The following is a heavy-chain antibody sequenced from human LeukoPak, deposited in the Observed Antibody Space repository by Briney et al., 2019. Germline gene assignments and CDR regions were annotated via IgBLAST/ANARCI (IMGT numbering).Heavy chain of an antibody. CDR3: ARENVGFGSWFDS. CDR2: IYSGGTT. D-gene: IGHD3-10*01. Sequence: GGSLRLSCAASGFTVSSNYMSWVRQAPGKGLEWVSVIYSGGTTYYADSVKVRFTISRDNSKNTVYLQMDDLRPEDTAVYYCARENVGFGSWFDSWGQGTLVAVSS. J-gene: IGHJ5*01. V-gene: IGHV3-53*01. CDR1: GFTVSSNY.